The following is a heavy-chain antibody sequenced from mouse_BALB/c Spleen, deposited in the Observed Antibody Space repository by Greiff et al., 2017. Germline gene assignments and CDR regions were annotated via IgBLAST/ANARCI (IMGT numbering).Heavy chain of an antibody. Sequence: EVQPQESGPEPVKPGAFVEIFCKASGFSFTCHFMNWVMPNHGKSLEWNGRIYPYHGDTCYNQKFKGKATLTVNKSSSTAHMELRSLASEASAVYYYAREYYYDCSRLDYWGQGTTLTVSS. CDR2: IYPYHGDT. V-gene: IGHV1-20*02. D-gene: IGHD1-1*01. J-gene: IGHJ2*01. CDR3: AREYYYDCSRLDY. CDR1: GFSFTCHF.